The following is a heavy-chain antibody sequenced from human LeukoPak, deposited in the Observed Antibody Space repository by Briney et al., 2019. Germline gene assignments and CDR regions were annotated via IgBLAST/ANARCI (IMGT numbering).Heavy chain of an antibody. CDR2: INPNSGGT. Sequence: ASVKVSCKASGYTFTGYYMHCGRQAPGQGLEWMGWINPNSGGTNYAQKFQGRVTMTRDTSISTAYMELSRLRSDDTAVYYCAREYCSSTSCYLYYYYGMDVWGQGTTVTVSS. CDR3: AREYCSSTSCYLYYYYGMDV. V-gene: IGHV1-2*02. J-gene: IGHJ6*02. CDR1: GYTFTGYY. D-gene: IGHD2-2*01.